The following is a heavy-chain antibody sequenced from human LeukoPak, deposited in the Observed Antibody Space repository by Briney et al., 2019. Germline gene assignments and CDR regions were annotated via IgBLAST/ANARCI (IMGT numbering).Heavy chain of an antibody. CDR2: IYPGDSDT. D-gene: IGHD5-18*01. V-gene: IGHV5-51*01. CDR1: GCSFTDYW. CDR3: ARGSMGANTAMVY. Sequence: GESLKISCKGSGCSFTDYWLGWVRQMPGKGLEWMGIIYPGDSDTRYSPSFQGQVTISADKSITTAYLQWNSLKASDTAMYYCARGSMGANTAMVYWAQGTLVTVSS. J-gene: IGHJ4*02.